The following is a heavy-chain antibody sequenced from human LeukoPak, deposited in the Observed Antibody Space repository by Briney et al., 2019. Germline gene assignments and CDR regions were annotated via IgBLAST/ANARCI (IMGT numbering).Heavy chain of an antibody. D-gene: IGHD3-16*02. CDR2: IYYSGST. J-gene: IGHJ4*02. CDR3: ARASRLGELSLGY. CDR1: GVSISNYY. Sequence: PSETLSLTCTVSGVSISNYYWSWIRQPPGKGLEWIGYIYYSGSTNYNPSLKSRLTISVDTFKNQFSLKLSSVTAAETAVYYCARASRLGELSLGYWGQGTLVTVSS. V-gene: IGHV4-59*12.